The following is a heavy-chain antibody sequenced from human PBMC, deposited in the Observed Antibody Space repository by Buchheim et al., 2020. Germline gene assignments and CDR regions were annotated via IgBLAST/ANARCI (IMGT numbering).Heavy chain of an antibody. D-gene: IGHD6-13*01. CDR3: ARGAPLDSSSGMLNFDY. V-gene: IGHV4-34*01. CDR1: GGSFSGYY. CDR2: INHSGST. J-gene: IGHJ4*02. Sequence: QVQLQQWGAGLLKPSETLSLTCAVYGGSFSGYYWSWIRQPPEKGLEWIGAINHSGSTNYHPSLKSRVTISVDTSKNQFSLKLSSVTAADTAVYYCARGAPLDSSSGMLNFDYWGQGTL.